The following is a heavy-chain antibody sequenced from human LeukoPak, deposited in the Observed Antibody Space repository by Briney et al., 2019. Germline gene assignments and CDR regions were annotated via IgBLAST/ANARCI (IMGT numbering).Heavy chain of an antibody. V-gene: IGHV4-61*05. J-gene: IGHJ4*02. D-gene: IGHD6-6*01. Sequence: SETLSLTCTVSGGSISSSSYYWGWIRQPPGKGLEWIGYIYYSGSTNYNPSLKSRVTISVDTSKNQFSLKLSSVTAADTAVYYCARVDRIAARPYFDYWGQGTLVTVSS. CDR2: IYYSGST. CDR3: ARVDRIAARPYFDY. CDR1: GGSISSSSYY.